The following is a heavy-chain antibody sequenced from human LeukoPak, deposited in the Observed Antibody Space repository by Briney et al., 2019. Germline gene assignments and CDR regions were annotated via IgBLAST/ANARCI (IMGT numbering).Heavy chain of an antibody. V-gene: IGHV3-11*04. CDR2: ISSSGSTI. CDR1: GGSFSDYY. Sequence: PSETLSPTCAVYGGSFSDYYMSWIRQAPGKGLEWVSYISSSGSTIYYADSVKGRFTISRDNAKNSLYLQMNSLRAEDTAVYYCARGSDYYGSGSNDYWGQGTLVTVSS. D-gene: IGHD3-10*01. CDR3: ARGSDYYGSGSNDY. J-gene: IGHJ4*02.